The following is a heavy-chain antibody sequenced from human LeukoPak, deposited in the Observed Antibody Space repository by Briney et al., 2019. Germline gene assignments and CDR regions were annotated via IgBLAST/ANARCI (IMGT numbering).Heavy chain of an antibody. D-gene: IGHD3-3*01. V-gene: IGHV5-51*01. Sequence: GESLKISCKGSGYSFTSYWIGWVRQMPGKGLEWMGIIYPGDSDTRYSPSFQGQVTISADKSISTAYLQWSSLKASDTAMYYCARRVNFGSLTPWFDYWGQGTLVTVSS. CDR3: ARRVNFGSLTPWFDY. J-gene: IGHJ4*02. CDR2: IYPGDSDT. CDR1: GYSFTSYW.